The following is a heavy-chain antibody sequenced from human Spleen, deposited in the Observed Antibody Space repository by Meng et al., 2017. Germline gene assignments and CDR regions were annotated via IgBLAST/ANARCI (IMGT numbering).Heavy chain of an antibody. J-gene: IGHJ5*02. Sequence: ASVKVSCKPSGYNFPDYYIHWVRQAPGQGLEWMGRINPNSGGTNYAQKFQGRVTISVDTSKNQFSLKLSSMTAADTAVYYCTRDLWELRYKAPFDPWGQGILVNGAS. D-gene: IGHD3-16*01. CDR3: TRDLWELRYKAPFDP. CDR2: INPNSGGT. CDR1: GYNFPDYY. V-gene: IGHV1-2*06.